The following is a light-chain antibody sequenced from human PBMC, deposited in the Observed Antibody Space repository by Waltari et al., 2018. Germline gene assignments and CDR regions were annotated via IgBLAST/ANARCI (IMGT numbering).Light chain of an antibody. J-gene: IGKJ2*01. CDR1: QSISSY. CDR3: QQSYSTPYT. Sequence: DIHMTQSPSSLSASVGDRVTITCRASQSISSYLNWYQQKPGKAPNLLIYGASSLQSGVPSRFSGSGSGTDFTLTISSLQPEDFTTYYCQQSYSTPYTFGQGTKLEIK. V-gene: IGKV1-39*01. CDR2: GAS.